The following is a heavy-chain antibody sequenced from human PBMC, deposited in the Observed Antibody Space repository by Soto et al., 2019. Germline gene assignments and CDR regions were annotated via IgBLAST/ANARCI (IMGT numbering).Heavy chain of an antibody. V-gene: IGHV3-33*01. Sequence: QVQLVESGGGVVQPGRSLRLSCAASGFTFSSYGMHWVRQAPGKGLEWVAVIWYDGSNKYYADSVKGRFTISRDNSKNTVYLQMNSLRAEDTAVYYCATLTGGFDYWGQGTLVTVSS. CDR1: GFTFSSYG. CDR3: ATLTGGFDY. J-gene: IGHJ4*02. D-gene: IGHD3-16*01. CDR2: IWYDGSNK.